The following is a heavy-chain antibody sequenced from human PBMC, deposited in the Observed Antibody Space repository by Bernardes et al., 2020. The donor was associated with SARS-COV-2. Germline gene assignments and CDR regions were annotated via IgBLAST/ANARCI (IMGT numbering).Heavy chain of an antibody. J-gene: IGHJ6*02. CDR1: GVTFDGYG. V-gene: IGHV3-20*04. CDR2: VNWNGAGT. D-gene: IGHD3-10*01. Sequence: WGSLRLSCVVSGVTFDGYGMNWGRQAPGKGLEWVSGVNWNGAGTGYADSVEGRFSITRDNATKTLYLQMNGLRAEDTALYYCARDLTGTTGSDYYYGMDVWGQGTTVTVSS. CDR3: ARDLTGTTGSDYYYGMDV.